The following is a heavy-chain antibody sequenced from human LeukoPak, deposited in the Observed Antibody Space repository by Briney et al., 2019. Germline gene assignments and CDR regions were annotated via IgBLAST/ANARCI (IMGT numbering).Heavy chain of an antibody. J-gene: IGHJ6*02. Sequence: GGSLRLSCAASGFTFRSYSMTWVRQAPGKGLEWVSFISGSSSYIYYADSVKGRFTISRDNAKNSLYLQMNSLRAEDTAVYYCARPYYQDSRATTGYYYGMDVWGQGTTVSVSS. V-gene: IGHV3-21*06. CDR1: GFTFRSYS. CDR2: ISGSSSYI. D-gene: IGHD3-22*01. CDR3: ARPYYQDSRATTGYYYGMDV.